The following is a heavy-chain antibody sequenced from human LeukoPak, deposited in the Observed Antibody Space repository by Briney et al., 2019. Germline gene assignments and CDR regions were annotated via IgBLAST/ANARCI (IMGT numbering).Heavy chain of an antibody. CDR1: GFTFSSYW. D-gene: IGHD3-10*02. J-gene: IGHJ6*04. Sequence: GGSLRLSCAASGFTFSSYWMHWVRQAPGKGLVWVSRINSDGSSTSYADSVKGRFTISRDNAKNTLYLQMNSLRAEDTAVYYCAELGITIIGGVWGKGTTVTISS. CDR2: INSDGSST. V-gene: IGHV3-74*01. CDR3: AELGITIIGGV.